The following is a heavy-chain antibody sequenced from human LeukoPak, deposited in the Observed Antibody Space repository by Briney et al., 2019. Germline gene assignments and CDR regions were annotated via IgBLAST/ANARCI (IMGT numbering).Heavy chain of an antibody. CDR3: AKRVYSNIYYWFDP. D-gene: IGHD6-13*01. Sequence: GGSLRLSCAASGFTFEDYGMHWVRQAPGKGLEWVSLITGNGVSTYYADSVKGRFTISRDNSKNSLYLQMNRLRTEDTALYYCAKRVYSNIYYWFDPWGQGTLVSVSS. J-gene: IGHJ5*02. CDR2: ITGNGVST. CDR1: GFTFEDYG. V-gene: IGHV3-43*02.